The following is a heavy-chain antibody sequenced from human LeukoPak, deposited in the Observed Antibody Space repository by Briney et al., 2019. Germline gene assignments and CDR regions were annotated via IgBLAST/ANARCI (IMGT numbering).Heavy chain of an antibody. CDR2: FDPEDGET. D-gene: IGHD2-8*01. V-gene: IGHV1-24*01. CDR1: GYTLTELS. Sequence: ASVKVSCKVSGYTLTELSMHWVRQAPRKGLEWRGGFDPEDGETIYAQKFQGRVTMTEDTSTDTAYMELSSLRSEDTAVYYCATASLGWDIVQLPPYWGQGTLVTVSS. J-gene: IGHJ4*02. CDR3: ATASLGWDIVQLPPY.